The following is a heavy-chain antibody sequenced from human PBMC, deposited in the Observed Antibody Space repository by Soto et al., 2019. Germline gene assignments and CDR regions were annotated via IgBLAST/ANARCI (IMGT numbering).Heavy chain of an antibody. J-gene: IGHJ5*02. Sequence: SETLSLTCTVSGGSISPYYWSWIRQPPGKGLEWIGFMYFGGSFNYNPSLTSRATISVETSKNQFSMKLTSVTASDTAAYYCARSYYDSTGFAVDPWGQGTLVTVSS. CDR3: ARSYYDSTGFAVDP. CDR2: MYFGGSF. V-gene: IGHV4-59*08. CDR1: GGSISPYY. D-gene: IGHD3-22*01.